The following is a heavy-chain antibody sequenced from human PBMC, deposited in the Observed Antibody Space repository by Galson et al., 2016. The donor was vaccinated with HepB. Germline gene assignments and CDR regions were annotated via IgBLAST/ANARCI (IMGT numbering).Heavy chain of an antibody. CDR1: GFTFSSYW. CDR3: ARDRLWFRRSYYFDY. V-gene: IGHV3-7*01. D-gene: IGHD3-10*01. Sequence: SLRLSCAATGFTFSSYWMSWVRQAPGKGLEWVANIKQDGSEKYYVDSVKGRFTISRDNAVNSLYLQMNSLRAEDTAVYYCARDRLWFRRSYYFDYWGQGTLVTVSS. CDR2: IKQDGSEK. J-gene: IGHJ4*02.